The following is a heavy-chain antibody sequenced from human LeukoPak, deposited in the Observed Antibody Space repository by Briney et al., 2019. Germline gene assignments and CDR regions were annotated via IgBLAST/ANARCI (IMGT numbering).Heavy chain of an antibody. V-gene: IGHV3-30-3*01. Sequence: GGSLRLSCAASGFTFSSYAMHWVRQAPGKGLEWVAVISYDGSNKYYADSVKGRFTISRDNSKNTLYLQMNSLRTEDTAVYYCARGTGFDYWGQGTLVTVSS. CDR3: ARGTGFDY. CDR2: ISYDGSNK. D-gene: IGHD1-14*01. J-gene: IGHJ4*02. CDR1: GFTFSSYA.